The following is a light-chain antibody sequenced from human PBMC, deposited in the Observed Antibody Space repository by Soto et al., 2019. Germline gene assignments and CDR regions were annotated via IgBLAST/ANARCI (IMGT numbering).Light chain of an antibody. V-gene: IGLV2-14*03. J-gene: IGLJ1*01. CDR2: EVT. CDR1: SSDVGGYNY. CDR3: NSYPGSNTFV. Sequence: QSALTQPASVSGSPGQSITISCNGTSSDVGGYNYVSWYQQHPGKAPKLMIFEVTNRPSGISNRFSGSRSGNTASLTISDLQAEDEAEYYCNSYPGSNTFVFGTGTKLTVL.